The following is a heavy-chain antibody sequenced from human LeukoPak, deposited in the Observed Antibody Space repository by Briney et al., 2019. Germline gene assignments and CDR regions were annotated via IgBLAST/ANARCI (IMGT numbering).Heavy chain of an antibody. CDR2: ISWDGGST. D-gene: IGHD3-3*01. J-gene: IGHJ4*02. V-gene: IGHV3-43D*03. CDR3: ARSARLMKGVVEVTALDD. CDR1: GFTFDDYA. Sequence: HPGGSLRLSCAASGFTFDDYAMHWVRQAPGKGLEWVSLISWDGGSTYYADSVKGRFTIARDNAKNSVYLEMNSLRADDTAVYYCARSARLMKGVVEVTALDDWGQGTLVTVSS.